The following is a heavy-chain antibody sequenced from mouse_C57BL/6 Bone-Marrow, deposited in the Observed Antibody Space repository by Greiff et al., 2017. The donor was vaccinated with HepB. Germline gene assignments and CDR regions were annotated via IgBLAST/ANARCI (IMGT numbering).Heavy chain of an antibody. CDR3: ERYPLYYRYAMDY. J-gene: IGHJ4*01. V-gene: IGHV1-26*01. Sequence: EVQLQQSGPELVKPGASVKISCKASGYTFTDYYMNWVKQSHGKSLEWIGDINPNNGGTSYNQKFKGKATLTVDKSSSTAYMELRSLTSEDSAVYYCERYPLYYRYAMDYWGQGTSVTVSS. CDR2: INPNNGGT. D-gene: IGHD2-1*01. CDR1: GYTFTDYY.